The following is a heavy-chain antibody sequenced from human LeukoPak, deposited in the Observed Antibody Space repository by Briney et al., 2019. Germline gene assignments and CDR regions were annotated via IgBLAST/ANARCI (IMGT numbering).Heavy chain of an antibody. CDR1: GDSISSNSDY. CDR3: ARDRDYYKSGSHASTLDY. J-gene: IGHJ4*02. CDR2: IYHRGRT. V-gene: IGHV4-39*07. D-gene: IGHD3-10*01. Sequence: SETLSLTCSVSGDSISSNSDYWGWIRQPPGKGLEWIGNIYHRGRTNYNPSLKSRVTISADTSKNQFSLKLSSVTAADTAVYYCARDRDYYKSGSHASTLDYWGQGSLVTVSS.